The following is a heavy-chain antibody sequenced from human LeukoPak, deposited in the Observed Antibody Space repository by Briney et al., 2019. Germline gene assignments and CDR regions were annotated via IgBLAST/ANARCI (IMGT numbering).Heavy chain of an antibody. CDR3: ARSRSGYSYDHAAFDI. V-gene: IGHV4-59*01. J-gene: IGHJ3*02. D-gene: IGHD5-18*01. CDR1: DGSISNYY. Sequence: SETLSLTCTVSDGSISNYYWSWIRQPPGTGLEWIAYIDYGGSTTYNPSLKSRVTISVDTSRNQFSLKLSSVTAADTAVYYCARSRSGYSYDHAAFDIWGQGTMVTVSS. CDR2: IDYGGST.